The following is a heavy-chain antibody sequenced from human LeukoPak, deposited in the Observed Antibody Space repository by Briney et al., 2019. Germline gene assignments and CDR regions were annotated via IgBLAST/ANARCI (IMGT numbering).Heavy chain of an antibody. V-gene: IGHV3-53*01. D-gene: IGHD1-26*01. CDR2: IYSGGST. CDR3: ARVDGSGSYFGRHALMYFQH. Sequence: PGGSLRLSCAASGFTVSSNYMSWVRQAPGKGLEWVSVIYSGGSTYYADSVKSRFTISRDNSKNTLYLQMNSLRAEDTAVYYCARVDGSGSYFGRHALMYFQHWGQGTLVTVSS. CDR1: GFTVSSNY. J-gene: IGHJ1*01.